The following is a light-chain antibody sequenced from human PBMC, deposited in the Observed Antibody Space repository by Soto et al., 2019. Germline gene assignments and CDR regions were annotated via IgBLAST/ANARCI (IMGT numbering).Light chain of an antibody. Sequence: QSVLTQPPSASGTPGLRVTISCSGSSSNIGSNTVNWYQQLPGTAPKLLIYSNNQRPSGVPDRFSGSKSGTSASLAISGLQSEDEADYYCAAWDDSLSRVFGGGTKLTVL. J-gene: IGLJ3*02. CDR2: SNN. CDR3: AAWDDSLSRV. CDR1: SSNIGSNT. V-gene: IGLV1-44*01.